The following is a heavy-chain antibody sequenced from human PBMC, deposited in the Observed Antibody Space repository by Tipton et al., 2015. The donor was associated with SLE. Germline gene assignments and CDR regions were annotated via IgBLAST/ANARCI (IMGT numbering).Heavy chain of an antibody. J-gene: IGHJ3*02. D-gene: IGHD3-9*01. CDR3: AGTNYDVLTGYHRVDTFDI. CDR2: IYNSGSA. CDR1: SESIRSSSYY. Sequence: TLSLTCTVSSESIRSSSYYWGWIRQSPGKGLEWIATIYNSGSAYYNPSLRSRVTASVDTSKNQFSLELSSVTAADTAVYYCAGTNYDVLTGYHRVDTFDIWGQGTMVTVSS. V-gene: IGHV4-39*07.